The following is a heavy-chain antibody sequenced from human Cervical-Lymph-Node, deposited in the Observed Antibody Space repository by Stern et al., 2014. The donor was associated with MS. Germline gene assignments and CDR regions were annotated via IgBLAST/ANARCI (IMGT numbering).Heavy chain of an antibody. CDR2: ISYDGSNK. J-gene: IGHJ3*02. CDR1: GFTFSSYG. Sequence: VQLVQSGGGVVQPGRSLRLSCAASGFTFSSYGMHWVRQAPGKGLAWVAVISYDGSNKYYADSVKGRFTISRDNSKNTLYLQMNSLRAEDTAVYYCAKDRGSGSPVDIWGQGTMVTVSS. CDR3: AKDRGSGSPVDI. D-gene: IGHD5-12*01. V-gene: IGHV3-30*18.